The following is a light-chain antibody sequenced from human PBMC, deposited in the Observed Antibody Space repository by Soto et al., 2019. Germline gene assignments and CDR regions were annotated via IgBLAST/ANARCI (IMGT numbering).Light chain of an antibody. CDR1: QSVTTNY. CDR3: QQYGGSPPYT. J-gene: IGKJ2*01. Sequence: EIVLTQSPGTLSLSPGERATLSCRASQSVTTNYLAWYQQKPGQAPSLLVYAASARASDIPDRFSGSGSGTDFTLTISRLQPEDSAVYYCQQYGGSPPYTFGQGTKVDIK. CDR2: AAS. V-gene: IGKV3-20*01.